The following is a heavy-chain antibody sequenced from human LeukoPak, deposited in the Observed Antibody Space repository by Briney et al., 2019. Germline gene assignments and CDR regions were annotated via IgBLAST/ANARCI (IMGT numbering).Heavy chain of an antibody. V-gene: IGHV4-39*07. J-gene: IGHJ5*02. CDR2: INYSGGT. D-gene: IGHD1-26*01. CDR1: GASITNSAYH. CDR3: AGTRWEQNNWFDP. Sequence: PSETLSLTCTVSGASITNSAYHWGWIRQPPGKGLEWIGSINYSGGTHYNPSLKSRVTISVDTSKNQFSLKLSSVTAADTAVYYCAGTRWEQNNWFDPWGQGTLVTVSS.